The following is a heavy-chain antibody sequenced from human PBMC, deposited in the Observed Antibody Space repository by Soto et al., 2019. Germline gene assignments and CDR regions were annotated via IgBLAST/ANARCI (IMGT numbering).Heavy chain of an antibody. Sequence: RLSCAPSGFTFSSYNMNWVRQAPGKGLEWVSSISSSSSYIYYADSVKGRFTISRDNAKNSLYLQMNSLRAEDTAVYYCARDPSLIPPYVFDPWGQGTLVTVSS. D-gene: IGHD3-10*02. J-gene: IGHJ5*02. CDR1: GFTFSSYN. V-gene: IGHV3-21*06. CDR2: ISSSSSYI. CDR3: ARDPSLIPPYVFDP.